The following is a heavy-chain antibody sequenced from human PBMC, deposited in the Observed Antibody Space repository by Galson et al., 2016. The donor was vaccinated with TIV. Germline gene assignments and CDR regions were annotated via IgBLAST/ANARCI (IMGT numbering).Heavy chain of an antibody. J-gene: IGHJ5*02. Sequence: GSLRLSCAASGFSFSTYWMSWIRQAPGKGLEWVANIDPDGSEKYYLDSVKGRFIISRDNAKNSLFLQMDDLRVEGTTVYYCARVLWDVLDVPGARPTHHFDPWGQGTLVTVSS. D-gene: IGHD2-2*02. CDR2: IDPDGSEK. CDR1: GFSFSTYW. V-gene: IGHV3-7*01. CDR3: ARVLWDVLDVPGARPTHHFDP.